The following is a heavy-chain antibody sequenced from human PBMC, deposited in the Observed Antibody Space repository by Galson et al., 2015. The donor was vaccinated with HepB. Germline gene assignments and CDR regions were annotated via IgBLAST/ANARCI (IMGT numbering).Heavy chain of an antibody. CDR3: AHQGGYNIPYFDY. Sequence: SVKVSCKASGGTFSSYAIRWVRQAPGQGLEWMGGIIPIFGTANYAQKFQGRVTITADESTSTAYMELSSLRSEDTAVYYCAHQGGYNIPYFDYWGQGTLVTVSS. CDR2: IIPIFGTA. J-gene: IGHJ4*02. D-gene: IGHD5-24*01. CDR1: GGTFSSYA. V-gene: IGHV1-69*13.